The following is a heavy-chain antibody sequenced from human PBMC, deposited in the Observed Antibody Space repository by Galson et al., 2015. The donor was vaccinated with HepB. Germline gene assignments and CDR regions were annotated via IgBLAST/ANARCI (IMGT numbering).Heavy chain of an antibody. Sequence: SVTVSCKASGGTFSSYAISWVRQAPGQGLEWMGGIIPIFGIANYAQKFQGRVTITADESTSTAYMELSSLRSEDTAVYYCARDCRRVPAAMSFAYYYGMDVWGQGTTVTVSS. V-gene: IGHV1-69*13. CDR3: ARDCRRVPAAMSFAYYYGMDV. J-gene: IGHJ6*02. D-gene: IGHD2-2*01. CDR1: GGTFSSYA. CDR2: IIPIFGIA.